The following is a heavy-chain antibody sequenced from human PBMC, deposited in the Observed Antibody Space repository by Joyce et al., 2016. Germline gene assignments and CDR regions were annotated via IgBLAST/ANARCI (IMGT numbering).Heavy chain of an antibody. J-gene: IGHJ6*02. V-gene: IGHV4-61*02. Sequence: QVQLQESGPGLVKPSQTLTLTCTVSGASATSGSFYWSWIRQPAGKGLEWIGRIYTTGSTNYKSYLKSRVTMALDTSKNQVSLKLNSVTAADTAVYYCARSTGGSYLFGMDVWGQGTTVTVSS. CDR2: IYTTGST. CDR1: GASATSGSFY. D-gene: IGHD1-26*01. CDR3: ARSTGGSYLFGMDV.